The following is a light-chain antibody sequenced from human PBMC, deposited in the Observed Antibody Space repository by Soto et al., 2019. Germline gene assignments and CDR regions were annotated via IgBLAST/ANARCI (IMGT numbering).Light chain of an antibody. CDR1: QNVNTW. CDR2: KAS. V-gene: IGKV1-5*03. Sequence: DIQMTQSPSTLSASVGDRVTITCRASQNVNTWLAWYQQQPGKAPKLLIYKASTLQSGVPSRFSGTGSGTEFTLTISSLQPDDFATYYCQQYKSFWTFGQGTNVEIK. J-gene: IGKJ1*01. CDR3: QQYKSFWT.